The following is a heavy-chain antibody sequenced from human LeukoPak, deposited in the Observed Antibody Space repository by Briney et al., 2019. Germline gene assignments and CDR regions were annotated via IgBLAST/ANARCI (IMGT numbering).Heavy chain of an antibody. V-gene: IGHV3-53*04. CDR3: AGMSYYDFWSGSWFDP. CDR1: GFTVSSNY. J-gene: IGHJ5*02. CDR2: IYSGGST. D-gene: IGHD3-3*01. Sequence: PGGSLRLSCAASGFTVSSNYMSWVRQAPGKGLEWVSVIYSGGSTYYADSVKGRFTISRHNSKNTLYLQMTSLRAEDTAVYYCAGMSYYDFWSGSWFDPWGQGTLVTVSS.